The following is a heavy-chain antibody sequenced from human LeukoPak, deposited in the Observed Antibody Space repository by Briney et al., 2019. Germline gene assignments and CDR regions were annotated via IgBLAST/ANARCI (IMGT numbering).Heavy chain of an antibody. Sequence: GGSLRLSCAASGFTFSSYSMNWVRQAPGKGLEWVSSISSSSSYIYYADSVKGRFTISRDNAKNSLYLQMNSLRAEDTAVYYCASSAVAGPYFDYWGQGTLVTVSS. J-gene: IGHJ4*02. CDR2: ISSSSSYI. CDR3: ASSAVAGPYFDY. D-gene: IGHD6-19*01. V-gene: IGHV3-21*01. CDR1: GFTFSSYS.